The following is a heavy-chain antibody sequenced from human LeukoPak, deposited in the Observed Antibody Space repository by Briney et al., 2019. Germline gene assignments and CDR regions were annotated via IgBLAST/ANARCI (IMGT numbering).Heavy chain of an antibody. V-gene: IGHV3-49*04. D-gene: IGHD6-13*01. CDR2: IRSKAYGGTT. CDR3: IAAAGDY. Sequence: GESLRLSCTASGFTFGDYAMSWVRQAPGKGLEWVGFIRSKAYGGTTEYAASVKGRFTISRDDSKSIAYLQMNSLKTEDTAVYYCIAAAGDYWGQGTLVTVSS. CDR1: GFTFGDYA. J-gene: IGHJ4*02.